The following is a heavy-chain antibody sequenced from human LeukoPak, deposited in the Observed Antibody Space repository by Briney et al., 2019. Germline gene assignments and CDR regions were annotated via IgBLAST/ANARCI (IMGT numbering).Heavy chain of an antibody. Sequence: SETLSLTCTVSGGSISSSIYYWGWIRQPPGKGLEWIGSIYYSGSTYYNPSLKSRVTISVDTSKNQFSLKLSSVTAADTAVYYCASHGYSSSWYDWFDPWGQGTLVTVSS. CDR1: GGSISSSIYY. D-gene: IGHD6-13*01. V-gene: IGHV4-39*01. CDR2: IYYSGST. CDR3: ASHGYSSSWYDWFDP. J-gene: IGHJ5*02.